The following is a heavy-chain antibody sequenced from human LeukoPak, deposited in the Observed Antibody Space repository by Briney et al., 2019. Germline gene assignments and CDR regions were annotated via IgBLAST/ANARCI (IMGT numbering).Heavy chain of an antibody. V-gene: IGHV4-61*02. D-gene: IGHD1-26*01. J-gene: IGHJ4*02. Sequence: SQTLSLTCSVSGGSISSGSYYWSWIRQPAGKGLEWIGRIYTSGSTTYNSSLKSRVTISLDTSKNHFSLRLSSVTAADTAVYYCARDREVGATGYYFDYWGQGTLVTVSS. CDR2: IYTSGST. CDR1: GGSISSGSYY. CDR3: ARDREVGATGYYFDY.